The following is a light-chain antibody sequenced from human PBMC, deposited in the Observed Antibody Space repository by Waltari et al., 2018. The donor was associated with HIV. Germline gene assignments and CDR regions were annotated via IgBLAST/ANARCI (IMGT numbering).Light chain of an antibody. CDR1: ALTKQY. CDR3: QSADNSGTYDVV. V-gene: IGLV3-25*03. CDR2: KDN. Sequence: SYDLTQPPSVSVSPGQTARITCSGDALTKQYVYWYQQKPGQAPFLVISKDNERPSGIPSRFSGFSSGTTVTLTISGVQAEDEADYYCQSADNSGTYDVVFGEGTKLTVL. J-gene: IGLJ2*01.